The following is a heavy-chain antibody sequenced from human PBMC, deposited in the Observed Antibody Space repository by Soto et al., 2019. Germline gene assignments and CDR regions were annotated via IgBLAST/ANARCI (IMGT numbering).Heavy chain of an antibody. D-gene: IGHD6-19*01. CDR3: TTDRSSGWYGEDAFDI. CDR2: IKSKTDGGTT. Sequence: GGSLRLSCAASGFTFSNAWMSWVRQAPGKGLEWVGRIKSKTDGGTTDYAAPVKGRFTISRDDSKNTLYLQMNSLKTEDTAVYYCTTDRSSGWYGEDAFDIWGQGTMVTVSS. J-gene: IGHJ3*02. V-gene: IGHV3-15*01. CDR1: GFTFSNAW.